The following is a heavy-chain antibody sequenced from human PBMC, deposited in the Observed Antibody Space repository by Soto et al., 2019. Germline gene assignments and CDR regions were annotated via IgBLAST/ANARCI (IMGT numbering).Heavy chain of an antibody. J-gene: IGHJ4*02. V-gene: IGHV4-59*01. CDR3: ARDQDLDY. CDR2: IYYSGST. D-gene: IGHD2-15*01. CDR1: GGSISSYY. Sequence: TSETLSLICTVSGGSISSYYWSWIRQPPGKGLEWIGYIYYSGSTNYNPSLKSRVTISVDTSKNQFSLKLSSVTAADTAVYYCARDQDLDYWGQGTLVTVSS.